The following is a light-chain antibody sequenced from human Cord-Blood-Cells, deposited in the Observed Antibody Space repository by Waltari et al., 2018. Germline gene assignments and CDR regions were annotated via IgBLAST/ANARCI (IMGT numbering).Light chain of an antibody. CDR3: CSYAGSNWV. Sequence: QSALTQPASVSGSPGQSITISCTGTSSDVGSYNLVSWYQQYPGKAPKLMIYEGSKRPSGVSNRFSGSKSGNTDSLTISGLQAEDEADYYCCSYAGSNWVFGGGTKLTVL. CDR2: EGS. J-gene: IGLJ3*02. V-gene: IGLV2-23*01. CDR1: SSDVGSYNL.